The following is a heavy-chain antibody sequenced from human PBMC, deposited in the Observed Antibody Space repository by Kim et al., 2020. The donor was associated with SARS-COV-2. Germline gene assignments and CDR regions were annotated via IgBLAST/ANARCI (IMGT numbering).Heavy chain of an antibody. J-gene: IGHJ3*02. CDR3: ARGGSRWLQLIVAFDI. D-gene: IGHD5-12*01. V-gene: IGHV4-34*01. Sequence: SETLSLTCAVYGGSFSGYYWSWIRRPPGKGLEWIGEINHSGSTNYNPSLKSRVTISVDTSKNQFSLKLSSVTAADTAVYYCARGGSRWLQLIVAFDIWGQGTMVTVSS. CDR2: INHSGST. CDR1: GGSFSGYY.